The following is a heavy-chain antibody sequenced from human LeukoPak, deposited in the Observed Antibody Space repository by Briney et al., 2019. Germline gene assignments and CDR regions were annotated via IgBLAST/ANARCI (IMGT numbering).Heavy chain of an antibody. CDR2: ISWNSGSI. J-gene: IGHJ6*03. Sequence: TGRSLRLSCAASGFTFDDYAMHWVRQAPGKGLEWVSGISWNSGSIGYADSVKGRFTISRDNAKKSLYLQMNSLRPEDMALYYCAKGAWIELYYYMDVWGKGTTVTVSS. CDR3: AKGAWIELYYYMDV. V-gene: IGHV3-9*03. D-gene: IGHD5-18*01. CDR1: GFTFDDYA.